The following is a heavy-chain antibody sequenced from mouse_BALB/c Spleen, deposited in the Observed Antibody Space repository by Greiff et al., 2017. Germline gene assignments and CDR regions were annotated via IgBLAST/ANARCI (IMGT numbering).Heavy chain of an antibody. Sequence: QVQLQQSGAELVRPGSSVKISCKASGYAFSSYWMNWVKQRPGQRLEWIGQIYPGDGDTNYNGKFKGKATLTADKSSSTAYMQLSSLTSEDSAVYFCARYGNYLAWFAYWGQGTLVTVSA. D-gene: IGHD2-1*01. V-gene: IGHV1-80*01. CDR3: ARYGNYLAWFAY. J-gene: IGHJ3*01. CDR2: IYPGDGDT. CDR1: GYAFSSYW.